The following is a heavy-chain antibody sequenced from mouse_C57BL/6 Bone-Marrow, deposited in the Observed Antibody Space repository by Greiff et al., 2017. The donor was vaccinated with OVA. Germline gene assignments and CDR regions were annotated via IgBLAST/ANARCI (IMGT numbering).Heavy chain of an antibody. J-gene: IGHJ2*01. CDR3: ARQDSNYEDYFDY. D-gene: IGHD2-5*01. V-gene: IGHV5-6*01. CDR1: GFTFSSYG. Sequence: EVHLVESGGDLVKPGGSLKLSCAASGFTFSSYGMSWVRQTPDKRLEWVATISSGGSYTYYPDSVKGRFTISRDNAKNTLYLQMSSLKSEDTAMYYCARQDSNYEDYFDYWGQGTTLTVSS. CDR2: ISSGGSYT.